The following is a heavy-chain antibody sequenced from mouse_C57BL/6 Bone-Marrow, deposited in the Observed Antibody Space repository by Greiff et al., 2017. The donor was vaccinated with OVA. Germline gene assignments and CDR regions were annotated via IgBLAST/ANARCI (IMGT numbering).Heavy chain of an antibody. CDR3: ARAPNWAFDY. J-gene: IGHJ2*01. D-gene: IGHD4-1*01. CDR2: ISDGGSYT. CDR1: GFTFSSYA. Sequence: EVKLVESGGGLVKPGGSLKLSCAASGFTFSSYAMSWVRQTPEKRLEWVATISDGGSYTYYPDNVKGRFTISRDNAKNNLYLQMSHLKSEDTAMYYCARAPNWAFDYWGQGTTLTVSS. V-gene: IGHV5-4*03.